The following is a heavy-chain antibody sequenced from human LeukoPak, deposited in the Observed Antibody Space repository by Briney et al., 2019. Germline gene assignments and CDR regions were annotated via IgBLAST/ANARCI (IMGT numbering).Heavy chain of an antibody. CDR1: GYTFTSYG. Sequence: ASVKVSCKASGYTFTSYGISWVRQAPGQGLEWMGWISAYNGNTNYAQKLQGRVTMTTDTSTSTAYMELRSLRSDDTAVYYCARGGWIAAAGRGGYFDYWGQGTPVTVSS. J-gene: IGHJ4*02. CDR3: ARGGWIAAAGRGGYFDY. V-gene: IGHV1-18*01. D-gene: IGHD6-13*01. CDR2: ISAYNGNT.